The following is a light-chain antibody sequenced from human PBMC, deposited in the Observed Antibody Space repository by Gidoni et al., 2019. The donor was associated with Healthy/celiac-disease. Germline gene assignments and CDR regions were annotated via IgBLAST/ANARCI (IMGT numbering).Light chain of an antibody. Sequence: DIQMTQSPSTLSASVGDRVTITCRASQSISSWLAWYQQKPGKAPKLLIYKASSLESGVPSRFSGSLSGTEFPLTISSLQPDDFATYYCQQYNSYSWTFGQXTKVEIK. CDR1: QSISSW. V-gene: IGKV1-5*03. CDR2: KAS. J-gene: IGKJ1*01. CDR3: QQYNSYSWT.